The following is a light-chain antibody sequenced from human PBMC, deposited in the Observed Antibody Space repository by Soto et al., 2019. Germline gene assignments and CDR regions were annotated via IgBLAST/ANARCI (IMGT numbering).Light chain of an antibody. CDR3: QKYASAPWT. V-gene: IGKV1-27*01. CDR2: AAS. Sequence: DIQMTQSPSSLSASVRDRVTITCRASQGISNYLAWYQQKPGKVPKLLIYAASTLQSGVPSRFSGSGSGTDFTLTISSQLPEDVATYYCQKYASAPWTFGQGTKVEIK. CDR1: QGISNY. J-gene: IGKJ1*01.